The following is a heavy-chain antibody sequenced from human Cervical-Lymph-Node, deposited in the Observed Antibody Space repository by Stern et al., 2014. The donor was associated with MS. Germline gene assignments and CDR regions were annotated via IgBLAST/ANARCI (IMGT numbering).Heavy chain of an antibody. Sequence: EVQLAESGGGLVRPGGSLRLSCATSGFNFNTAYMRWVRPAPGKGLEWVGRIKRKADGTTADYAAAVKGRFIISRDDSKSMVYLQMTSLKIDDTAGYYCSTGPYYDFSSGYFDWFDSWGQGTLVIVSS. CDR3: STGPYYDFSSGYFDWFDS. V-gene: IGHV3-15*01. D-gene: IGHD3-3*01. CDR1: GFNFNTAY. CDR2: IKRKADGTTA. J-gene: IGHJ5*01.